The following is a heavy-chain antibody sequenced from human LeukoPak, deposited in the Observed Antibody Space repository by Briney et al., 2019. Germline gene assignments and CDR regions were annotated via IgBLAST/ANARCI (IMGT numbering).Heavy chain of an antibody. V-gene: IGHV4-34*01. D-gene: IGHD1-26*01. CDR1: GGSFSGYY. CDR2: INHSGST. Sequence: PSETLSLTCAVYGGSFSGYYWSWIRQPPGKGLEWTGEINHSGSTNYNPSLKSRVTISVDTSTNPCSLKLSTVTAADTAVYYCARGRGLDSGSYYDSAEYFQQWGQGTLVTVSS. J-gene: IGHJ1*01. CDR3: ARGRGLDSGSYYDSAEYFQQ.